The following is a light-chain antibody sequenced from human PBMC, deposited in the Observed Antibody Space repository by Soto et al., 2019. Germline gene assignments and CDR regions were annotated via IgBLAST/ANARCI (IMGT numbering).Light chain of an antibody. CDR3: QHSNSYSEA. Sequence: DIQMTQSPSTLSGSVGDRVTITCRASQTISSWLAWYQQKPGKAPKLLIYKASTLKSGVPSRFSGSGSGTEFTLNISSLQPDDFATYYCQHSNSYSEAFDQGTKVELK. V-gene: IGKV1-5*03. J-gene: IGKJ1*01. CDR1: QTISSW. CDR2: KAS.